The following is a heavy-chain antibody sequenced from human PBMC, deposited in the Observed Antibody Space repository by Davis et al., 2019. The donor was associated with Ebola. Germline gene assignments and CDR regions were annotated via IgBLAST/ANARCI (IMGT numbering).Heavy chain of an antibody. J-gene: IGHJ4*02. CDR2: TYYSGST. CDR3: ARVWNYVCFDY. V-gene: IGHV4-59*12. CDR1: GGSISSYY. Sequence: SETLSLTCTVSGGSISSYYWSWIRQPPGKGLEWIGYTYYSGSTNYNPSLKSRVTISVDTSKNQFSLKLSSVTAADTAVYYCARVWNYVCFDYWGQGTLVTVSS. D-gene: IGHD1-7*01.